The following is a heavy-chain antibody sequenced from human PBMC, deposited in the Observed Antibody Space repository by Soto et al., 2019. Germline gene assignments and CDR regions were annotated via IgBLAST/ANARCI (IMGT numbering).Heavy chain of an antibody. D-gene: IGHD3-16*01. Sequence: QVHLQESGPGLVQPSETLSLTCTVSGGSISNYYWSWIRQPPGKGLELIGYVDNSGNPNYNPSLKSRVHISLDTSENHFSLRLSSVTAVDTAMYYCAKDNERGDGTFDPWGQGALVTVSS. V-gene: IGHV4-59*01. J-gene: IGHJ5*02. CDR2: VDNSGNP. CDR3: AKDNERGDGTFDP. CDR1: GGSISNYY.